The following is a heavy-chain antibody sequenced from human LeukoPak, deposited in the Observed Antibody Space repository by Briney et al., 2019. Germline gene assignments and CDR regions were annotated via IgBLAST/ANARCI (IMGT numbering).Heavy chain of an antibody. CDR1: GFTFDDYA. D-gene: IGHD6-19*01. J-gene: IGHJ4*02. V-gene: IGHV3-9*01. CDR2: ISWNSGSI. CDR3: AKESPRKGSGWSVFDY. Sequence: GRSLRLSCAASGFTFDDYAMHWDRQAPGKGLEWVSGISWNSGSIGYADSVKGRFTISRDNAKNSLYLQMNSLRAEDTALYYCAKESPRKGSGWSVFDYWGQGTLVTVSS.